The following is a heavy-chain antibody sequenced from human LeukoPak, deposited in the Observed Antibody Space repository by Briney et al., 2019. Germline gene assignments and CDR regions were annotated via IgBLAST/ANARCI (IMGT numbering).Heavy chain of an antibody. CDR3: ARRPQAVAGAFDI. V-gene: IGHV4-39*01. J-gene: IGHJ3*02. Sequence: PSETLSLTCTVSGGSISSSSYYWGWHRQPPGKGLEWIGSIYYSGSTYYNPSLKSRVTISVDTSKDQFSLKLSSVTAADTAVYYCARRPQAVAGAFDIWGQGTMVTVSS. CDR1: GGSISSSSYY. CDR2: IYYSGST. D-gene: IGHD6-19*01.